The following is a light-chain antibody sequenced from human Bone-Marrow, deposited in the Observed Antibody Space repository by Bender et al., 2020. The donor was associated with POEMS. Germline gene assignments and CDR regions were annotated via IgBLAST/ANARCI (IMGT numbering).Light chain of an antibody. CDR3: TSYTISRTLI. CDR2: DVS. V-gene: IGLV2-14*01. CDR1: SSDVGGYTY. Sequence: QSALTQPASVSGSPGQSITITCTGTSSDVGGYTYVSWYQQHPGKAPKLMLYDVSDRPSGVSNRFSASKSGNTASLTISGLQAEDEADYYCTSYTISRTLIFGGGTKLTVL. J-gene: IGLJ2*01.